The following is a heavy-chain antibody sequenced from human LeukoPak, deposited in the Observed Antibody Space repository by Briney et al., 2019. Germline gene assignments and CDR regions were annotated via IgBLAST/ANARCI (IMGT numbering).Heavy chain of an antibody. Sequence: GRSLRLSCAASGFTFSSYAMHWVRQAPGKGLEWVAVISYDGSNKYYADSVKGRFTISRDNSKNTLYLQMNSLRAEDTAWYFCAAAAPDDYWGQGTLVTVSS. V-gene: IGHV3-30-3*01. J-gene: IGHJ4*02. CDR3: AAAAPDDY. CDR2: ISYDGSNK. D-gene: IGHD6-13*01. CDR1: GFTFSSYA.